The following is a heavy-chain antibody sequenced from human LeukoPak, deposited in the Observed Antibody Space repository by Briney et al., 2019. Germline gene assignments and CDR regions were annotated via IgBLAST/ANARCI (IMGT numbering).Heavy chain of an antibody. D-gene: IGHD3-10*01. Sequence: SVKVSCKASGYTFTGYYMHWVRQAPGQGLEWMGGIIPIFGTANYAQKFQGRVTITTDESTSTAYMELSSLRSEYTAVYYCARARGSGSYPFDPWGQGTLVTVSS. V-gene: IGHV1-69*05. CDR3: ARARGSGSYPFDP. CDR2: IIPIFGTA. J-gene: IGHJ5*02. CDR1: GYTFTGYY.